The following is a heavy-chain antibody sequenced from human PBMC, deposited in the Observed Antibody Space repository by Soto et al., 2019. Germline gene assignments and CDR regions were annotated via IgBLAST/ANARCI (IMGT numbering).Heavy chain of an antibody. V-gene: IGHV1-69*13. CDR3: AREVDPYYGGNSLSLDY. CDR2: IIPKFGTT. CDR1: VGTFSTYG. J-gene: IGHJ4*02. Sequence: QVQLVQSGAEVKKPGSSVKVSCKASVGTFSTYGINWVRLAPGQGLAWMGWIIPKFGTTKNAQKFQGRVTLTADESTNTAYMELKYLRSEDTAVYFCAREVDPYYGGNSLSLDYWGQGTLVTVSS. D-gene: IGHD4-17*01.